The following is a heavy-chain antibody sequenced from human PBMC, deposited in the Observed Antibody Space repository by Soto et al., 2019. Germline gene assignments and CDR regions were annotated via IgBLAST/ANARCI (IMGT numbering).Heavy chain of an antibody. CDR2: IYYSGST. D-gene: IGHD6-6*01. V-gene: IGHV4-39*02. Sequence: SATQSLTCPVSDGSFRGSSYYLGCIRPPPGKGLEWIGSIYYSGSTYYNPSLKSRVTISVDTSKNQFSLKLSSVTAADTAVYYCAREYSSSSSHFDYWGQVTLVAVSS. J-gene: IGHJ4*02. CDR3: AREYSSSSSHFDY. CDR1: DGSFRGSSYY.